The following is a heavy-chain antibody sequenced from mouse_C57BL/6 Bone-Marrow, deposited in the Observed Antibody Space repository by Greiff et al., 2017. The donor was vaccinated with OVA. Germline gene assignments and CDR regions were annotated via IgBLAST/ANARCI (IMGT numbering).Heavy chain of an antibody. CDR1: GFTFSSYG. CDR3: ARHSLYAMDY. CDR2: ISSGGSYT. J-gene: IGHJ4*01. Sequence: EVKVVESGGDLVKPGGSLKLSCAASGFTFSSYGMSWVRQTPDKRLEWVATISSGGSYTYYPDSVKGRFTISRDNAKNTLYLQMSSLKSEDTAMYYCARHSLYAMDYWGQGTSVTVSS. V-gene: IGHV5-6*01. D-gene: IGHD6-2*01.